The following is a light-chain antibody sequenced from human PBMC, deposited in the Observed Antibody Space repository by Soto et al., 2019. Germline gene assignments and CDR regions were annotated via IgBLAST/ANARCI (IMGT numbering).Light chain of an antibody. V-gene: IGLV1-44*01. J-gene: IGLJ3*02. CDR2: SSN. CDR3: AAWDDSLNGVL. Sequence: QPVLTQPPSASGTPGQRVTISCSGSSSNIGSNTVNWYQQLPGTAPKLLIYSSNQRPSGVPDRFSGSKSGTSASLAISGLQSDDEADYYCAAWDDSLNGVLFGGGTKVTVL. CDR1: SSNIGSNT.